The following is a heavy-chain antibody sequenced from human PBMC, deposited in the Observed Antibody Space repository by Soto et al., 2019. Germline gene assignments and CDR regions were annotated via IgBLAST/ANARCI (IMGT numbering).Heavy chain of an antibody. CDR1: GFPFRHFS. J-gene: IGHJ4*02. Sequence: LRVSCVASGFPFRHFSGHWFRQAPGQGLGWVAVISHDENLTYYVDSMKGRFTNSRDNSKNTLYLQMNSLRSEDTAIYYCVRDGYKGPNDVDHWGQGTLVTVSS. D-gene: IGHD5-12*01. V-gene: IGHV3-30*04. CDR2: ISHDENLT. CDR3: VRDGYKGPNDVDH.